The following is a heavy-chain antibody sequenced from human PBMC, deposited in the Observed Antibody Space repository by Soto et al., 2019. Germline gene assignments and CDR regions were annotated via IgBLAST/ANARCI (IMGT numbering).Heavy chain of an antibody. CDR1: GFTFSACG. CDR2: ISYDGINK. Sequence: QVQLVESGGGVVQPGRSLRLSCAASGFTFSACGMHWVRQAPGKGLEWVAVISYDGINKYYTDSVKGRFTISRDNSKNMLYLQMNSLRPEDTAVYYCAEDSDSGHFDYWGQGTLVTVSS. V-gene: IGHV3-30*18. CDR3: AEDSDSGHFDY. D-gene: IGHD6-19*01. J-gene: IGHJ4*02.